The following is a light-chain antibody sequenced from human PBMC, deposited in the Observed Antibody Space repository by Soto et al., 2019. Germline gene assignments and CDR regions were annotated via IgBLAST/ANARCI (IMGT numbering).Light chain of an antibody. CDR2: DAS. Sequence: EIVLTQSPATLSLSPGERATLSCRASQSVGSYLAWYQQKPGQAPRLLIYDASNRATGIPARFSGSGSGTDFTLTISSLEPEDFAVYFCQLRSDWLVTFGPGTKVDVK. CDR3: QLRSDWLVT. CDR1: QSVGSY. J-gene: IGKJ3*01. V-gene: IGKV3-11*01.